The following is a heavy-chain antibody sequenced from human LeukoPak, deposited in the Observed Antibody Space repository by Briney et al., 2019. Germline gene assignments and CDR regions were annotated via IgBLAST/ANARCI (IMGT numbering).Heavy chain of an antibody. CDR3: AKGSYYDSSGSFYFDY. CDR1: GFTFSSYA. V-gene: IGHV3-23*01. J-gene: IGHJ4*02. CDR2: ISGSGDNT. Sequence: GGSLRLSCAASGFTFSSYAMSWVRQAPGKGLEWVSGISGSGDNTYYADSVRGRFTISRDNSKNTLYVQVNSLGTEDTAAYYCAKGSYYDSSGSFYFDYWGQGTLVTVSS. D-gene: IGHD3-22*01.